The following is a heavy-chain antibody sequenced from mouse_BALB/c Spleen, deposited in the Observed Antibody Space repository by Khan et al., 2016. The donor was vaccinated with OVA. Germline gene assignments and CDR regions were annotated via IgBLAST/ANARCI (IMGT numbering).Heavy chain of an antibody. J-gene: IGHJ4*01. CDR1: GFSLSRYN. Sequence: QVQLKESGPGLVAPSQTLSNTCTVSGFSLSRYNIHWVRQPPGGGLEWLGMIWGGGHTDYNSTLKSRLSISKDTSKSQVFLKMNSLQTDDTAMYYCARAYYRYDGYYAMDYWGQGTSVTVSS. CDR2: IWGGGHT. V-gene: IGHV2-6-4*01. D-gene: IGHD2-14*01. CDR3: ARAYYRYDGYYAMDY.